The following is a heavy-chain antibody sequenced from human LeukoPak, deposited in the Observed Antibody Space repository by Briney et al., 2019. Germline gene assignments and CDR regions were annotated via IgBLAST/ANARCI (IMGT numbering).Heavy chain of an antibody. V-gene: IGHV4-38-2*01. J-gene: IGHJ4*02. Sequence: PSDTLSLTCVVSGDVISRGNYWGWIRPPPEKGLEWIGNIHHSGYTNYNPSLKSRVTISVDTSKNQFSLKMKPVTAADTAVYYCARMGSDYWGQGTLVTVSS. CDR1: GDVISRGNY. CDR3: ARMGSDY. D-gene: IGHD3-16*01. CDR2: IHHSGYT.